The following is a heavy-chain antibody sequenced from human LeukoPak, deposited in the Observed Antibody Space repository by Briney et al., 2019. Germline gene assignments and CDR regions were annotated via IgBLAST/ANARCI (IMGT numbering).Heavy chain of an antibody. D-gene: IGHD5-18*01. J-gene: IGHJ5*02. CDR2: ISYDGSNK. CDR1: GFTFSSYG. V-gene: IGHV3-30*03. CDR3: ARGEDTAMVTGGYNWFDP. Sequence: GGSLRLPCAASGFTFSSYGMHWVRQAPGKGLEWVAVISYDGSNKYYADSVKGRFTISRDNSKNTLYLQMNSLGAEDTAIYYCARGEDTAMVTGGYNWFDPWGQGTLVTVSS.